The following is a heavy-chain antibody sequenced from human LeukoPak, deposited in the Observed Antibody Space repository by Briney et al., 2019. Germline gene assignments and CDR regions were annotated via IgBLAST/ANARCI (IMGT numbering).Heavy chain of an antibody. D-gene: IGHD1-20*01. Sequence: ASETLSLTCTVSGGSISSYYWSWIRQPPGKGLEWIGYIYYSGSTNYNPSPKSRVTISVDTSKNQFSLKLSSVTAADTAVYYCARAITGTTFTYYYYGMDVWGQGTTVTVSS. J-gene: IGHJ6*02. CDR2: IYYSGST. V-gene: IGHV4-59*01. CDR1: GGSISSYY. CDR3: ARAITGTTFTYYYYGMDV.